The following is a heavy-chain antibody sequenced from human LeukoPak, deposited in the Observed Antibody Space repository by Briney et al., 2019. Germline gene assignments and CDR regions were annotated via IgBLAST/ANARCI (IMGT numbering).Heavy chain of an antibody. D-gene: IGHD1-26*01. CDR1: GFTFSSYD. CDR3: ARGAPSTVVGAEYYFDY. J-gene: IGHJ4*02. Sequence: GGSLRLSCAAPGFTFSSYDMHWVRQATGKGLEWVSAIGTAGDTYYPGSVKGRFTISRENAKNSLYLQMNSLRAGDTAVYYCARGAPSTVVGAEYYFDYWGQGTLVTVSS. V-gene: IGHV3-13*01. CDR2: IGTAGDT.